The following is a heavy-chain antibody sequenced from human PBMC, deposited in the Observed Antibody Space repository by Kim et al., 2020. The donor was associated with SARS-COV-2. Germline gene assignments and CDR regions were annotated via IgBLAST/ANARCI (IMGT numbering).Heavy chain of an antibody. J-gene: IGHJ3*02. D-gene: IGHD1-1*01. CDR3: ARDTEELNDSFDI. CDR1: GFTFSSHW. CDR2: INRDESST. V-gene: IGHV3-74*01. Sequence: GGSLRLSCAASGFTFSSHWMHWVRQAPGKGLVWVSRINRDESSTSYADSVKGRFTISRDNAKNTLYLQMNSLRAEDTAVYYCARDTEELNDSFDIWGQGT.